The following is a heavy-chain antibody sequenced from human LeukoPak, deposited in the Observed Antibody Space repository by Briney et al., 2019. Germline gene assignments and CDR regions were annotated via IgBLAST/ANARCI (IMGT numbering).Heavy chain of an antibody. D-gene: IGHD3-22*01. CDR3: ARRDYHGSSGYYDSSY. V-gene: IGHV3-21*01. Sequence: PGGSLRLSCAASGFTFSSCGFNWVRQAPGKGLEWVSSIGPTGTDRYYADSVRGRFTISRDNAKNSMYLQMNSLRAEDTAVYYCARRDYHGSSGYYDSSYWGQGTLVTVSS. CDR1: GFTFSSCG. CDR2: IGPTGTDR. J-gene: IGHJ4*02.